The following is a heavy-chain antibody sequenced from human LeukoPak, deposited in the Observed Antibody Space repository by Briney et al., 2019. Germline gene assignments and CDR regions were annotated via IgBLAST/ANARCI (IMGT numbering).Heavy chain of an antibody. J-gene: IGHJ4*02. CDR1: GGSISSGGYC. CDR3: ASPTRLYYFDY. Sequence: SETLSLTCTVSGGSISSGGYCWSWIRQHPGKGLEWIGYIYYSGSTYYNPSLKSRVTISVDTSKNQFSLKLSSVTAADTAVYYCASPTRLYYFDYWGQGTLVTVSS. CDR2: IYYSGST. V-gene: IGHV4-31*03.